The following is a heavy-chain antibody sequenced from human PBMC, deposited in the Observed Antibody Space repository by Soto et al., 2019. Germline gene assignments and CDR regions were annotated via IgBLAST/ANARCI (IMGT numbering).Heavy chain of an antibody. J-gene: IGHJ3*02. Sequence: SETLSLTCTVSGGSISNYYWSWIQQPPGKGLEWIGYIYYSGNTNYNPSLKSRVTISVDTSKNQFSLKLSSVTAADTAVYYCARRYGSAFDIWGQGTMVTVSS. V-gene: IGHV4-59*08. CDR2: IYYSGNT. D-gene: IGHD3-10*01. CDR1: GGSISNYY. CDR3: ARRYGSAFDI.